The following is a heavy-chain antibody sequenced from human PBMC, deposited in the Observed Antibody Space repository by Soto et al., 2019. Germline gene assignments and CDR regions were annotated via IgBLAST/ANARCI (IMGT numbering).Heavy chain of an antibody. CDR2: IYYSGST. D-gene: IGHD3-10*01. Sequence: KPSETLSLTCTVSGGSISSGGYYWSWIRQHPGKGLEWIGYIYYSGSTYYNPSLKSRVTISVDTSKNQFSLKLSSVTAADTAVYYCARVGYYYGSGSYCGMDVWGQGTTVTVSS. J-gene: IGHJ6*02. V-gene: IGHV4-31*03. CDR3: ARVGYYYGSGSYCGMDV. CDR1: GGSISSGGYY.